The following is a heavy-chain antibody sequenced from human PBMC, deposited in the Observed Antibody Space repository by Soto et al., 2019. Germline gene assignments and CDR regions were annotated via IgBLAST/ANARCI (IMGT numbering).Heavy chain of an antibody. Sequence: QVQLLQSGAEVKKPGASVKVSCKASGYTFTGYYMHWVRQAPGQGLEWMGWINPNSGGTNYAQKFKGWVNMTSDTSLSTAYVELSRLRSDDTAVYYCARGRITRVRGTVGGMDVWGQGTTVTVSS. CDR1: GYTFTGYY. V-gene: IGHV1-2*04. J-gene: IGHJ6*02. D-gene: IGHD3-10*01. CDR2: INPNSGGT. CDR3: ARGRITRVRGTVGGMDV.